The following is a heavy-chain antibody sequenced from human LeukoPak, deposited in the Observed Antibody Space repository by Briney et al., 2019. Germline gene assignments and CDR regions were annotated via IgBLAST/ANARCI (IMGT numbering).Heavy chain of an antibody. J-gene: IGHJ6*04. D-gene: IGHD4-17*01. CDR1: GGSISSSNW. CDR2: IFHSGST. Sequence: PSETLSLTCAVSGGSISSSNWWSWVRQPPGKGLEWIGEIFHSGSTNYNPSLQSRVTISVDESKNQFSLKLSSVTAADTAVYYCARNQMTTVTGFYYYGMGVWGKGTTVTVSS. CDR3: ARNQMTTVTGFYYYGMGV. V-gene: IGHV4-4*02.